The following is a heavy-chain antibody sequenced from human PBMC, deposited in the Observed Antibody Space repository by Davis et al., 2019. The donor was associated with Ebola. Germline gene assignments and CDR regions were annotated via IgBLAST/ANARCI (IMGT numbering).Heavy chain of an antibody. CDR1: GFTFSSYW. D-gene: IGHD3-10*01. CDR2: ISGSGGST. V-gene: IGHV3-23*01. J-gene: IGHJ3*02. CDR3: AHYYGSGSPDAAFDI. Sequence: PGGSLRLSCAASGFTFSSYWMSWVRQAQGKGLEWVSAISGSGGSTYYADSVKGRFTISRDNSKNTLYLQMNSLRPEDTAVYYCAHYYGSGSPDAAFDIWGQGTMVTVSS.